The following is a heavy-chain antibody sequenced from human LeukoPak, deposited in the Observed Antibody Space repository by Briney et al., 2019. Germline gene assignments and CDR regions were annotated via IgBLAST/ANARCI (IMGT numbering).Heavy chain of an antibody. J-gene: IGHJ4*02. CDR3: ARGTFEYSSSSGGY. CDR1: GFTFSSYS. V-gene: IGHV3-21*01. D-gene: IGHD6-6*01. CDR2: ISSSSSYI. Sequence: GGSLRLSCAVSGFTFSSYSMNWVRQAPGKGLEWVSSISSSSSYIYYADSVKGRFTISRDNAKNSLYLQMNSLRAEDTAVYYCARGTFEYSSSSGGYWGQGTLVTVSS.